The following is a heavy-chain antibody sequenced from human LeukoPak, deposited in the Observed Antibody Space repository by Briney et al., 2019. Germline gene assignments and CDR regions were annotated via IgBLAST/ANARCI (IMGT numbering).Heavy chain of an antibody. CDR2: VNSDGSST. CDR3: ARHPWYYYGSGSYSSKQNSHVTRRAYYFDY. CDR1: GFTFSSYW. V-gene: IGHV3-74*01. Sequence: GGSLRLSCAASGFTFSSYWMHWVRQAPGKGLVWVSRVNSDGSSTSYADSVKGRFTISRDNAKNTLYLQMNSLRAEDTAVYYCARHPWYYYGSGSYSSKQNSHVTRRAYYFDYWGQGTLVTVSS. D-gene: IGHD3-10*01. J-gene: IGHJ4*02.